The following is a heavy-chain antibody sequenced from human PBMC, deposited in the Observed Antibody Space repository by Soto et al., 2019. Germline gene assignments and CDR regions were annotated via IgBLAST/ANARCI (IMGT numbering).Heavy chain of an antibody. CDR3: ARDPSISADYYFDY. D-gene: IGHD6-6*01. CDR2: ISYDGNDK. Sequence: GGSLRLSCAASGFTFRSYAMHWVRQAPGRGLEWVAVISYDGNDKYYADSVKGRFTISRDNSKLTLYLQMNSLRGDDTAVYYCARDPSISADYYFDYWGQGILVTVSS. J-gene: IGHJ4*02. CDR1: GFTFRSYA. V-gene: IGHV3-30*04.